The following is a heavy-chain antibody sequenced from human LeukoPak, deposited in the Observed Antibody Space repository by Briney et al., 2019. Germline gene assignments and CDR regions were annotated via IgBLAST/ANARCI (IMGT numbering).Heavy chain of an antibody. J-gene: IGHJ3*02. D-gene: IGHD2-15*01. CDR2: ISSSSSYI. Sequence: PGGSLRLSCAASGFTFSSYAMHWVRQAPGKGLEWVSSISSSSSYIYYADSVKGRFTISRDNAKNSLYLQMNSLRAEDTAVYYCAARGRSDAFDIWGQGTMVTVSS. CDR1: GFTFSSYA. V-gene: IGHV3-21*01. CDR3: AARGRSDAFDI.